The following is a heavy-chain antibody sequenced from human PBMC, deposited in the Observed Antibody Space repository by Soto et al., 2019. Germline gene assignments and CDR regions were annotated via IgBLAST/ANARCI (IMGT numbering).Heavy chain of an antibody. CDR3: ARDNGDSSASLVDY. D-gene: IGHD3-22*01. Sequence: QIHLAQSGPEVKKPGASVKVSCTSSGYSYANYGLSWVRQAPGQVLEWMGWISTYNGKTDYAQKFQDRVTLTIDTSTTTGYMEVRHLRFDDTAIYYCARDNGDSSASLVDYWGQGTLVTVSS. CDR2: ISTYNGKT. V-gene: IGHV1-18*01. CDR1: GYSYANYG. J-gene: IGHJ4*02.